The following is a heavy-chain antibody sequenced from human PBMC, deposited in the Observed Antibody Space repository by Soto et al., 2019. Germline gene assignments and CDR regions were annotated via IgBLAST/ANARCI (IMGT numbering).Heavy chain of an antibody. Sequence: QVQLVQSGAEVKQPGASVKVSCKASGYTFNNYGITWVRQAPGQGLEWMGWINAYNGHTNYAQKFQDRVAMTTDTSTSELYIVLRSLRSDDTAVIYWASAMDSDHSDHLGQGTLVTVS. CDR1: GYTFNNYG. CDR3: ASAMDSDHSDH. V-gene: IGHV1-18*01. CDR2: INAYNGHT. J-gene: IGHJ1*01.